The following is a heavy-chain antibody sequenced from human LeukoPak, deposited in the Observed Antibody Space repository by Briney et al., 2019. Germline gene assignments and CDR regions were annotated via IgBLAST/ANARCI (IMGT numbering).Heavy chain of an antibody. V-gene: IGHV3-30*04. D-gene: IGHD2-2*01. CDR3: ARLRTPYCSSSSCCVFDY. Sequence: HPGGSLRLSCAASGFIFNTYSLHWVRQAPGKGLEWVAVISYDGRHKYHADSVKGRFTISRDNSKNTLYLQMNGLRPEDTAVYYCARLRTPYCSSSSCCVFDYWGQGTLVTVSS. J-gene: IGHJ4*02. CDR2: ISYDGRHK. CDR1: GFIFNTYS.